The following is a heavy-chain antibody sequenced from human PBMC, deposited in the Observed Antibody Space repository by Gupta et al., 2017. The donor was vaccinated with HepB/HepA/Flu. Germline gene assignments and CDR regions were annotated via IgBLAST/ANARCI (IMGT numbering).Heavy chain of an antibody. CDR2: ISYDGSNK. CDR1: GFTFSSYG. Sequence: QVQLVESGGGVVQPGRSLRLSCAASGFTFSSYGMHWVRQAPGKGLEWVAVISYDGSNKYYADSVKGRFTIPRDNSKNTLYLQMNSLRAEDTAVYYCAKQRGPRYYFDYWGQGTLVTVSS. V-gene: IGHV3-30*18. CDR3: AKQRGPRYYFDY. J-gene: IGHJ4*02.